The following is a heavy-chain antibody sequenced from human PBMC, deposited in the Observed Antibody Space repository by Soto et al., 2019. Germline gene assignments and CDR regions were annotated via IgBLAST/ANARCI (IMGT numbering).Heavy chain of an antibody. CDR2: IFSSGST. CDR3: AREGSYSAYNFAHGIHSWSFDF. J-gene: IGHJ4*02. Sequence: PSLTCTVCGGSINTLYWSWVRQPAGKGLEWIGRIFSSGSTSFNPSLESRVAMSVDTSKNHFSLNLSSVTAADMAVYYCAREGSYSAYNFAHGIHSWSFDFWGQGALVTVYS. V-gene: IGHV4-4*07. CDR1: GGSINTLY. D-gene: IGHD5-12*01.